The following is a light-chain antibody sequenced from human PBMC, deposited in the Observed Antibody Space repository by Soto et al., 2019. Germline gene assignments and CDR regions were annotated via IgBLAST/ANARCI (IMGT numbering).Light chain of an antibody. CDR1: QGISSW. CDR3: KQANISPLT. J-gene: IGKJ1*01. V-gene: IGKV1-12*01. Sequence: DIQMTQSPSSVSASVGDRVTITCRASQGISSWLAWYQQKPGKAPKLLIYAASSLQSGVPSRFSGSGSGTDFTPTTSSLQPKILETYYGKQANISPLTFGQGTRVKIK. CDR2: AAS.